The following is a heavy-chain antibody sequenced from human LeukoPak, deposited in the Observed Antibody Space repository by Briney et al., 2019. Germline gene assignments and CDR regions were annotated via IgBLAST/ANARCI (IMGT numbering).Heavy chain of an antibody. Sequence: GGSLRLSCAASGFTFSTSWMSWVRQAPGKGLEWVANINQDRSEKYSVDSVKGRFTISRDNAKSSLYLQMNSLRADDTAVYYCARDRALYDSRRGYYYTEDDYWGQGTLVTVSS. V-gene: IGHV3-7*01. CDR1: GFTFSTSW. D-gene: IGHD3-22*01. CDR3: ARDRALYDSRRGYYYTEDDY. CDR2: INQDRSEK. J-gene: IGHJ4*02.